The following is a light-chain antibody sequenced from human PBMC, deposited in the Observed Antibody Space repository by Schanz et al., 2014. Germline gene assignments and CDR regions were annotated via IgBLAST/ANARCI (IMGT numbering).Light chain of an antibody. CDR1: QSVSSH. CDR2: DAS. J-gene: IGKJ5*01. V-gene: IGKV3-11*01. Sequence: EIVLTQSPATLSLSPGERATLSCRASQSVSSHLAWYQQKPGQAPRLLIYDASNRATGIPARFSGSGSGTEFTLTISSLQAEDFAVFFCHQYGSSPITFGQGTRLDI. CDR3: HQYGSSPIT.